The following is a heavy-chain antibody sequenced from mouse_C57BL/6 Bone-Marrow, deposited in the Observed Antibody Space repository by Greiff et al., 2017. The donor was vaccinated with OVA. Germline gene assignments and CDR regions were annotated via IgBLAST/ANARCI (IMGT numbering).Heavy chain of an antibody. J-gene: IGHJ1*03. D-gene: IGHD2-1*01. CDR2: IHPNSGSN. Sequence: VQLQQPGAELVKPGASVKLSCKASGYTFTSYWMHWVKQRPGQGLEWIGLIHPNSGSNNYNEKFKSKATLTVDKSSSTAYMQLSSRTSEDSAVYYCAREGIYYGNYGWYFDVWGTGTTVTVSS. V-gene: IGHV1-64*01. CDR1: GYTFTSYW. CDR3: AREGIYYGNYGWYFDV.